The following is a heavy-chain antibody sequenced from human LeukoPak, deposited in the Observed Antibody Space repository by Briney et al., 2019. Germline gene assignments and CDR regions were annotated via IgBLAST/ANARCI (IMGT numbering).Heavy chain of an antibody. CDR3: ARGIEGFGEAPFDY. CDR2: IYYSGST. J-gene: IGHJ4*02. D-gene: IGHD3-10*01. CDR1: GGSISSGGYY. Sequence: SETLSLTCTVSGGSISSGGYYWSWIRQHPGKGLEWFGYIYYSGSTYYNPSLKSRVTMSVDTSKNQFSLKLSSVTAADTAVYYCARGIEGFGEAPFDYWGKGTLVTVSS. V-gene: IGHV4-31*03.